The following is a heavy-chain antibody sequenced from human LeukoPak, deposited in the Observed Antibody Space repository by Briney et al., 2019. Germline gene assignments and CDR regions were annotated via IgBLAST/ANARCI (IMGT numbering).Heavy chain of an antibody. V-gene: IGHV4-59*01. D-gene: IGHD6-19*01. CDR1: NGSISGYY. Sequence: SETLSLTCTVSNGSISGYYWSWIRQPPGKGLEWMGYIYCSGRTNYNPPLKSRVSISADTSKNQFSLRLSSVTAADTAVYYCARVERSGWYLFDPWGQGTLVT. CDR2: IYCSGRT. CDR3: ARVERSGWYLFDP. J-gene: IGHJ5*02.